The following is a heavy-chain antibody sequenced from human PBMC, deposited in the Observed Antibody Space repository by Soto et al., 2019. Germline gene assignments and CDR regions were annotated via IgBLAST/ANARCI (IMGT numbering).Heavy chain of an antibody. CDR3: ARDLAAVPRAFDY. Sequence: SETLSLTCTVSCGSISSYFYIWVRQPPGKGLEWIGSVYYTGTTDYNPSLKSRVTISVDTSKTQFPLNLRSVTAAGTAVYYCARDLAAVPRAFDYWGRGTLVTVSS. J-gene: IGHJ4*02. CDR1: CGSISSYF. CDR2: VYYTGTT. D-gene: IGHD6-13*01. V-gene: IGHV4-59*01.